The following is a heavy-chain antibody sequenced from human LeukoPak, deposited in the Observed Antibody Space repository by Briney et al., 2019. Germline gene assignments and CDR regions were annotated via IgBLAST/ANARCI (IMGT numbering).Heavy chain of an antibody. CDR2: IIPIFGTA. J-gene: IGHJ3*02. Sequence: GASVKVSCKASGGTFSSYAISWVRQAPGQGLEWMGGIIPIFGTANYAQKFQGRVTITADKSTSTAYMELRSLRSDDTAVYYCARDLGDYGDYLDAFDIWGQGTMVTVSS. V-gene: IGHV1-69*06. D-gene: IGHD4-17*01. CDR3: ARDLGDYGDYLDAFDI. CDR1: GGTFSSYA.